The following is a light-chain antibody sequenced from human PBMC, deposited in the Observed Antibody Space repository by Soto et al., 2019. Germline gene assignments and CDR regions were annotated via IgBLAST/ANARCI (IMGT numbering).Light chain of an antibody. V-gene: IGKV3-20*01. CDR1: QSLHTSY. CDR3: QQYVTSPWA. J-gene: IGKJ1*01. CDR2: GAS. Sequence: EIVLRQSPGTLSLSPGERATLSCRASQSLHTSYLAWYQQKPGQAPRLLIYGASNRATGIPDRFSGSGSGTDFTLTISRLEPEDFAVYYCQQYVTSPWAFGQGTKVAIE.